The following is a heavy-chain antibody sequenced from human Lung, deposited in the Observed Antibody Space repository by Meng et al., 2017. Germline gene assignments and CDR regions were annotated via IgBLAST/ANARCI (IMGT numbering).Heavy chain of an antibody. D-gene: IGHD2-2*01. CDR3: ARKAGNCISTTCYSLDY. V-gene: IGHV1-69*05. CDR2: INAVFGTT. Sequence: SVKVSCKAPGGIFSNYVIGWVRQAPGQGLEWMGGINAVFGTTNYAQKFQGRVTITTDESTSTVYMELTRLTSTDTAVYFCARKAGNCISTTCYSLDYWGQGTLVTVSS. J-gene: IGHJ4*02. CDR1: GGIFSNYV.